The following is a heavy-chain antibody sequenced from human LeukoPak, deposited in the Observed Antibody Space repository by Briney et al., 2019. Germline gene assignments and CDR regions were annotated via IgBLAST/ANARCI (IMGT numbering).Heavy chain of an antibody. Sequence: GASVKVSCKASGYTFTSYGISWVRQAPGQGLEWMGWISAYNGNTNYAQKLQGRVTMTTDTSTSTAYMELRSLRSDDTAVYYCARRIDAAGTFYYYYGMDVWGQGTTVTVSS. J-gene: IGHJ6*02. CDR2: ISAYNGNT. CDR1: GYTFTSYG. V-gene: IGHV1-18*01. CDR3: ARRIDAAGTFYYYYGMDV. D-gene: IGHD6-13*01.